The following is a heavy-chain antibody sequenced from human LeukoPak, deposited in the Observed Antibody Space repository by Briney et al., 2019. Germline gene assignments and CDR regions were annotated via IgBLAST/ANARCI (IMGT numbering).Heavy chain of an antibody. CDR3: ARASMAYYFDY. J-gene: IGHJ4*02. CDR2: ISSSSSYI. Sequence: GGSLRLSCAASGFTFSSYSMNWVRQAPGKGLEWVSSISSSSSYISYADSVKGRFTISRDNAKNSLYLQMNSLRAEDTAVYYCARASMAYYFDYWGQGTLVTVSS. CDR1: GFTFSSYS. D-gene: IGHD2/OR15-2a*01. V-gene: IGHV3-21*01.